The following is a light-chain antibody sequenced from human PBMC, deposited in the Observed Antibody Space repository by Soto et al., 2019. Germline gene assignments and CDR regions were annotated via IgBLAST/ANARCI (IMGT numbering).Light chain of an antibody. CDR2: GAS. CDR1: QSIKNNF. V-gene: IGKV3-20*01. J-gene: IGKJ5*01. Sequence: EVVMTQSPATLSVSPGERVTLSCRASQSIKNNFLAWYQQKPGQAPRLLIFGASSRSSGIPYRFSGSGSGTDFTLTVSRLEPEDFAVYYCQQYGTSPINFGQGTRLEIK. CDR3: QQYGTSPIN.